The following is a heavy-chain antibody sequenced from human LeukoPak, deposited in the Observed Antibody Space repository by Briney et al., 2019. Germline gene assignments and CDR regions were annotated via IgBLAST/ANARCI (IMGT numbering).Heavy chain of an antibody. CDR1: GFTFSSFW. J-gene: IGHJ5*01. CDR3: ARATRNADS. V-gene: IGHV3-7*04. Sequence: PGGSVRLSCAASGFTFSSFWMTWVRQAPGKGLQWVAIINQDGSEKYYVDSVRGRFTVSRDNAKNSLYLQMYSLRADDTALYYCARATRNADSWGQRTLVTVSS. D-gene: IGHD2-8*01. CDR2: INQDGSEK.